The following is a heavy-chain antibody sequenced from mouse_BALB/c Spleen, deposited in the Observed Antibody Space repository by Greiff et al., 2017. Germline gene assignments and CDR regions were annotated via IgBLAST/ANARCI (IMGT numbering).Heavy chain of an antibody. V-gene: IGHV1-5*01. J-gene: IGHJ4*01. CDR2: IYPGNSDT. CDR3: TRGVKVRSYYAMDY. CDR1: GYTFTSYW. D-gene: IGHD2-13*01. Sequence: VQLKQSGTVLARPGASVKMSCKASGYTFTSYWMHWVKQRPGQGLEWIGAIYPGNSDTSYNQKFKGKAKLTAVTSTSTAYMELSSLTNEDSAVYYCTRGVKVRSYYAMDYWGQGTSVTVSS.